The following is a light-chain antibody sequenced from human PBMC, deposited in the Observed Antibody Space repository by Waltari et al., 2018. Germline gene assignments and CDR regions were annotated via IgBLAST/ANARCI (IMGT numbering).Light chain of an antibody. Sequence: EIVLTQSPGSLSSSPGERVPVSCRASQSVSRALAWYQQKPGQAPRLLIFGASNRATGIPDRFSGSGSETDFSLTISRLEPEDFAVYYCQHYVRLPATFGRGTKVEIK. CDR1: QSVSRA. V-gene: IGKV3-20*01. CDR3: QHYVRLPAT. CDR2: GAS. J-gene: IGKJ1*01.